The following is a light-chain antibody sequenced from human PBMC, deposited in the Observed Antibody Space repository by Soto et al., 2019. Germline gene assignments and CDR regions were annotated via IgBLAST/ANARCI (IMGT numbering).Light chain of an antibody. CDR1: QTVSNN. CDR2: GAS. V-gene: IGKV3-15*01. J-gene: IGKJ1*01. Sequence: EIVMTQSPATLSVSPGERATLSCRASQTVSNNLAWYQHKPGQAPRLLIYGASTRAAGIPARFSGSGSGTEFTLTISSLQSEDFAVYYCQQYNTWPWTFGQGTKVEIK. CDR3: QQYNTWPWT.